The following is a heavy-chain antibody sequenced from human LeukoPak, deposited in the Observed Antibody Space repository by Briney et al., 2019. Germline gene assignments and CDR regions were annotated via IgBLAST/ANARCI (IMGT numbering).Heavy chain of an antibody. V-gene: IGHV4-34*01. CDR3: ARGVWIGSGWYYKAAEYFQH. CDR2: INHSGST. CDR1: GGSFSGYY. D-gene: IGHD6-19*01. Sequence: KPSETLSLTCAVYGGSFSGYYWSWIRQPPGKGLEWIGEINHSGSTNYNPSLKSRVTISVDTSKNQFSLKLSSVTAADTAVYYCARGVWIGSGWYYKAAEYFQHWGQGTLVTVSS. J-gene: IGHJ1*01.